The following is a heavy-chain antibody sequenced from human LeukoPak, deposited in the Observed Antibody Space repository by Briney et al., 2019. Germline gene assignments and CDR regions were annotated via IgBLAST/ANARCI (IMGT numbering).Heavy chain of an antibody. V-gene: IGHV3-23*01. CDR3: AKAGQYCSSTSCLHAFDI. Sequence: GGSLRLSCAASGFTFSSYAMSWVRQAPGKGLEWVSAISGSGGSTYYADSVKGRFTISRDNSKNTLYLQMNSLRAEDTAVYYCAKAGQYCSSTSCLHAFDIWGQGTMVTVSS. J-gene: IGHJ3*02. CDR1: GFTFSSYA. CDR2: ISGSGGST. D-gene: IGHD2-2*01.